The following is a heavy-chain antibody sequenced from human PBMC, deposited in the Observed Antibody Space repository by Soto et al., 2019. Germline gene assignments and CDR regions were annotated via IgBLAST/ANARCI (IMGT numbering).Heavy chain of an antibody. J-gene: IGHJ4*02. CDR2: INHSGSS. Sequence: SETLSLTCAVYVGSFSGHYWSWIRQPPGKGLEWIGEINHSGSSNYNPSLKSRVTISVDTSKNQFSLKLSSVTAADTAVYYCARGMAVTGRYLDYWGQGNLVTVSS. CDR1: VGSFSGHY. V-gene: IGHV4-34*01. D-gene: IGHD6-19*01. CDR3: ARGMAVTGRYLDY.